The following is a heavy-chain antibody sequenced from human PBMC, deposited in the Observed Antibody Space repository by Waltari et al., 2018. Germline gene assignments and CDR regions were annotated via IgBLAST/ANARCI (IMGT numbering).Heavy chain of an antibody. V-gene: IGHV3-7*01. CDR3: SKRLEI. J-gene: IGHJ3*02. CDR2: INEDGGEK. Sequence: DVQPVESGGGLVDPGGSLSLSCRLSGFRTDWMDWVRQAPGKGLQWVANINEDGGEKYYLDSVKGRFTISRDNAKKLVYLEMNTLRAEDTATYYCSKRLEIWGRGTMVAVS. CDR1: GFRTDW.